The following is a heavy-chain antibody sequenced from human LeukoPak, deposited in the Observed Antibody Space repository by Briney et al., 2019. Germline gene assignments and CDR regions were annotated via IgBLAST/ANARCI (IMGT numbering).Heavy chain of an antibody. CDR3: AKDQGDYGDYPEGFFDY. CDR2: ISYDGSNK. D-gene: IGHD4-17*01. CDR1: GFTFSSYG. Sequence: GGSLRLSCAASGFTFSSYGMHWVRQAPGKGLEWVAVISYDGSNKYYADSVKGRFTISRDNSKNTLYLQMNSLRAEDTAVYYCAKDQGDYGDYPEGFFDYWGQGTLVTVSS. J-gene: IGHJ4*02. V-gene: IGHV3-30*18.